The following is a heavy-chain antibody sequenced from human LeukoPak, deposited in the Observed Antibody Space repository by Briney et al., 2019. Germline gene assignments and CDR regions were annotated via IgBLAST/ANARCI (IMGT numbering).Heavy chain of an antibody. D-gene: IGHD5-24*01. CDR1: GFTFSSYW. CDR3: ARETPRRGETRDGYR. V-gene: IGHV3-7*01. J-gene: IGHJ4*02. Sequence: PGGSLRLSCAASGFTFSSYWMSWVRQAPGKGLEWVANIKQDGSEKYYVDSVKSRFTISRDNAKNSLYLQMNSLRAEDTAVYYCARETPRRGETRDGYRWGQGTLVTVSS. CDR2: IKQDGSEK.